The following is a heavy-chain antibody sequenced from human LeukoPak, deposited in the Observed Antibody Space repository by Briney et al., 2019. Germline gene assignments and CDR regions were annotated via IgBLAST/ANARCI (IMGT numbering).Heavy chain of an antibody. CDR2: IYYSGST. V-gene: IGHV4-59*08. CDR1: GGSISSYY. D-gene: IGHD3-10*01. Sequence: PSETLSLTCTVSGGSISSYYWSWIRQPPGKGLEWIGYIYYSGSTNYNPSLKSRVTMSVDTSKNQFSLKLSSVTAADTAVYYCARLATRITMVRGVARNWFDPWGQGTPVTVSS. J-gene: IGHJ5*02. CDR3: ARLATRITMVRGVARNWFDP.